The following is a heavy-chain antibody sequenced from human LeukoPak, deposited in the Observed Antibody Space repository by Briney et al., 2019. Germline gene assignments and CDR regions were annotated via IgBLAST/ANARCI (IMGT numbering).Heavy chain of an antibody. CDR2: ISGSGGST. D-gene: IGHD5-12*01. Sequence: GGSLRLSCAASGFTFSSYAMSWVRQAPGKGLEWVSAISGSGGSTYYADSVKGRFTISRDNSKNTLYLQMNSLRAEDTAVYYRANAGYGFELPDAFDIWGQGTMVTVSS. CDR3: ANAGYGFELPDAFDI. CDR1: GFTFSSYA. V-gene: IGHV3-23*01. J-gene: IGHJ3*02.